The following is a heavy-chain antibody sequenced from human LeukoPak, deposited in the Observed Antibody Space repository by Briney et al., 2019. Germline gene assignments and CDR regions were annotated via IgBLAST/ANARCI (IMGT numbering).Heavy chain of an antibody. V-gene: IGHV1-2*02. J-gene: IGHJ6*02. CDR2: INSNSGAT. CDR3: ARVRIGQQLDKYYYYAMDV. Sequence: ASVKVSFKASGYTFTDYYIHWVRQAPGQGLEWMGWINSNSGATNYAQKFQGRVTMTRDTSISTAYMELTRLGSDDTAVYYCARVRIGQQLDKYYYYAMDVWGQGTTVTVSS. CDR1: GYTFTDYY. D-gene: IGHD6-13*01.